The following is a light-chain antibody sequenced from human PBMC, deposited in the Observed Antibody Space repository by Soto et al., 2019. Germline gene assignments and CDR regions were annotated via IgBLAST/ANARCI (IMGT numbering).Light chain of an antibody. Sequence: QAVVTQSPSVSGAPGQWVTISCTGSSSNIGAGYDVHWYRQLPGTAPKLLIFGNSNRPSGVPDRFSGSKSGTSASLAITGLQAEDGADYSCQSYDSSLSGSVFGGGTKLTVL. CDR3: QSYDSSLSGSV. J-gene: IGLJ2*01. CDR2: GNS. V-gene: IGLV1-40*01. CDR1: SSNIGAGYD.